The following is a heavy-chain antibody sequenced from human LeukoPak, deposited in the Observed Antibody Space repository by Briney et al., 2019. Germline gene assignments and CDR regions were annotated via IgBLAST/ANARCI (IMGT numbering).Heavy chain of an antibody. J-gene: IGHJ4*02. CDR2: ISSSSSYI. D-gene: IGHD4-4*01. V-gene: IGHV3-21*01. Sequence: PGGSLRLSCAASGFTFSSYSMNWVRQAPGKGLEWASSISSSSSYIYYADSVKGRFTISRDNAKNSLYLQMNSLRAEDTAVYYCARDDYSNEEFDYWGQGTLVTVSS. CDR3: ARDDYSNEEFDY. CDR1: GFTFSSYS.